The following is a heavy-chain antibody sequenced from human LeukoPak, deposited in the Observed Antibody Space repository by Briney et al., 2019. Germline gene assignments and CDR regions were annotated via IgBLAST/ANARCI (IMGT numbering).Heavy chain of an antibody. J-gene: IGHJ4*02. CDR3: AKVLWLHLAVDY. V-gene: IGHV3-23*01. Sequence: PGGSLRLSCAAFGFTFSSYAMSWVRQAPGKGLEWVSAISGSGGSTYYADSVKGRFTISRDNSKNTLYLQMNSLRAEDTAVYYCAKVLWLHLAVDYWGQGTLVTVSS. CDR1: GFTFSSYA. D-gene: IGHD5-12*01. CDR2: ISGSGGST.